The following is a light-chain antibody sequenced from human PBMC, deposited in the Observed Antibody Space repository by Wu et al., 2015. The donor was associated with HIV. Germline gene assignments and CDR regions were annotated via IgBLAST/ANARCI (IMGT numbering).Light chain of an antibody. CDR3: QQYNNWPLT. J-gene: IGKJ4*01. Sequence: VMTQSPATLSVSPGERATLSCRASQSISSNLAWYQQKPGQAPRLLIYGASTRATGIPARFSGSGSGTEFTLTISSLQSEDFAVYYCQQYNNWPLTFGGGTKVEIK. V-gene: IGKV3-15*01. CDR2: GAS. CDR1: QSISSN.